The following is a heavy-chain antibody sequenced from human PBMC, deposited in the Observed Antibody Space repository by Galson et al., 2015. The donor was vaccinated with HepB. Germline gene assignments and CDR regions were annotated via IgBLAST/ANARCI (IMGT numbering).Heavy chain of an antibody. J-gene: IGHJ4*02. CDR3: ARDKQLELLGSSFDY. V-gene: IGHV1-46*01. Sequence: SVKVSCKASGYSFTSYFFHWVRQAPGQGLEWMGIINPSDGTTNYAQRFQGRVTMTKDKSTSTVYMELISLRSEDTAMYYCARDKQLELLGSSFDYWGQGTLATVSS. CDR2: INPSDGTT. CDR1: GYSFTSYF. D-gene: IGHD1-7*01.